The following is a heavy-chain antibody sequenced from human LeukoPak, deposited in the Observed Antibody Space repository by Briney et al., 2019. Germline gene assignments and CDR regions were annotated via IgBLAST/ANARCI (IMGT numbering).Heavy chain of an antibody. J-gene: IGHJ4*02. CDR2: ISYDGSDK. V-gene: IGHV3-30*18. Sequence: GRAQRLSCAASGFTFSSFGMHWVRQAPGKGLEWVAFISYDGSDKYNGDSVKGRFTISRDNSKNTLYLQMNSLRAEDTAVYYCAKSKEGRYCSSSSCHEFDYWGQGTVVTASS. CDR3: AKSKEGRYCSSSSCHEFDY. CDR1: GFTFSSFG. D-gene: IGHD2-2*01.